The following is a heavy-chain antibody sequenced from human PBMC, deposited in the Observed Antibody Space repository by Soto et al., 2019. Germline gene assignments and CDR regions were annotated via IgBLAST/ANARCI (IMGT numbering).Heavy chain of an antibody. D-gene: IGHD3-10*01. CDR2: VSYGDSNK. V-gene: IGHV3-30-3*01. J-gene: IGHJ6*02. CDR1: GFTFSAYA. CDR3: ARSGFYGSGILYFYGVDV. Sequence: ESGGGEVQPGRSLRLSCAASGFTFSAYALHWVRQAPGTGLEWVATVSYGDSNKYYADSVKGRFTIYRDNSKKTLFLQMNSVKVEDTAIYYCARSGFYGSGILYFYGVDVWGQGATVTVSS.